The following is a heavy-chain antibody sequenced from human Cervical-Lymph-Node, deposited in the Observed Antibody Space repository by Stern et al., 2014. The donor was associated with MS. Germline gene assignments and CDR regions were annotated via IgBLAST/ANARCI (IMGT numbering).Heavy chain of an antibody. V-gene: IGHV3-30*04. J-gene: IGHJ6*02. CDR1: GFSFSNYA. Sequence: VQLVESGGGVVQPGGSLRLSCAASGFSFSNYAMHWVRQAPGKGLEWVAVISFDGIDKYHAASVKGRFTISRDNSKNTLYLQMNSLRTDDTAVYWNFAYFYYGMDVWGQGTTVIVSS. CDR2: ISFDGIDK. D-gene: IGHD1-7*01. CDR3: FAYFYYGMDV.